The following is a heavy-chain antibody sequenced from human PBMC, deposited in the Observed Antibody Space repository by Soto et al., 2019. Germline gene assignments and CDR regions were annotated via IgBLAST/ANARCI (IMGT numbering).Heavy chain of an antibody. CDR2: ISYDGGTT. V-gene: IGHV3-15*01. Sequence: PVGSLRLSCAASGFTFSSYGMHWVRQAPGKGLEWVAVISYDGGTTDYAAPVKGRFTISRDDSKNTLYLQMNSLKTEDTAVYYCTTHLNYYDSSGYYYLNWFDPWGQGTLVTVSS. J-gene: IGHJ5*02. CDR1: GFTFSSYG. CDR3: TTHLNYYDSSGYYYLNWFDP. D-gene: IGHD3-22*01.